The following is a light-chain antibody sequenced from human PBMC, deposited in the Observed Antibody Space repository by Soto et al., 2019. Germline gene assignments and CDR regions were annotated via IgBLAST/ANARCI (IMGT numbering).Light chain of an antibody. CDR2: GAS. CDR3: QQYGSSPTVYT. J-gene: IGKJ2*01. Sequence: EIVLTQSPGTLSLSPGERATLSCRASQSVSSSYLAWYQQKPGQAPRLLIYGASSRATGIPDRFSGSGSGTDFALTISRLEPEDFAVYYCQQYGSSPTVYTFVQGTKLEIK. V-gene: IGKV3-20*01. CDR1: QSVSSSY.